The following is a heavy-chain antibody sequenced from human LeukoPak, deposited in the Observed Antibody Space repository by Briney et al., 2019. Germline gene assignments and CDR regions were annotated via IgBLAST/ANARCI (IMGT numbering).Heavy chain of an antibody. D-gene: IGHD5-12*01. CDR3: ASRGYSGYDYGGGGAFDI. V-gene: IGHV4-59*01. CDR2: IYYSGST. Sequence: ASETLSLTCTVPGGSISSYYWSWIRQPPGKGLEWIGYIYYSGSTNYNPSLKSRVTISVDTSKNQFSLKLSSVTAADTAVYYCASRGYSGYDYGGGGAFDIWGQGTMVTVSS. J-gene: IGHJ3*02. CDR1: GGSISSYY.